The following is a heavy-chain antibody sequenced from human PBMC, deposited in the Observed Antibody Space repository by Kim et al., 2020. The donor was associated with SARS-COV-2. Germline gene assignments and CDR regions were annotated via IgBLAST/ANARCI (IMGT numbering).Heavy chain of an antibody. CDR2: INAGNGNT. D-gene: IGHD2-21*01. Sequence: ASVKVSCKASGYTFTSYAMHWVRQAPGQRLEWMGWINAGNGNTKYSQKSQGRVTITRDKSASTAYMELSSLRSEDTAVYYCARDALVEVHILWWPRTEYYFDYWGQGTLVTVSS. J-gene: IGHJ4*02. CDR1: GYTFTSYA. V-gene: IGHV1-3*01. CDR3: ARDALVEVHILWWPRTEYYFDY.